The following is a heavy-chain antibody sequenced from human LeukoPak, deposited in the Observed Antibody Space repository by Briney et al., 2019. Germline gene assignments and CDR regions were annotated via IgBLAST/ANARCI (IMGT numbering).Heavy chain of an antibody. D-gene: IGHD4-17*01. V-gene: IGHV3-9*03. J-gene: IGHJ3*02. CDR2: ISWNSGSI. CDR3: AKDILDGDYANDAFDI. Sequence: GGSLRLSCAASGFTFSSYAMSWVRQAPGKGLEWVSGISWNSGSIGYADSVKGRFTISRDNAKNSLYLQMNSLRAEDMALYYCAKDILDGDYANDAFDIWGQGTMVTVSS. CDR1: GFTFSSYA.